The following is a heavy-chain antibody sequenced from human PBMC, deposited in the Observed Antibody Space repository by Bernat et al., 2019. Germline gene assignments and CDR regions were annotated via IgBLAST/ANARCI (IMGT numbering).Heavy chain of an antibody. CDR3: AKAAYNYYDMDV. CDR1: GFTFADYA. V-gene: IGHV3-43*02. CDR2: ISGDGGST. Sequence: EVQLVESGGGVVQPGGSLRLSCAASGFTFADYAMHWVRQAPGKGLEWVSLISGDGGSTYYADSVKGRFTISRDNSKNSLYLQMNRLRTEDTALYYCAKAAYNYYDMDVWGKGTTVTVSS. J-gene: IGHJ6*03.